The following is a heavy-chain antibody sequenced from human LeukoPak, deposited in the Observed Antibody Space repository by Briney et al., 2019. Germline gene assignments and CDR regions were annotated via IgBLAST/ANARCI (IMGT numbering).Heavy chain of an antibody. CDR2: ISYDGSNK. J-gene: IGHJ6*02. Sequence: GGSLRLSWAASGFSFISNARTWVRQAPGKGRGGGAVISYDGSNKYADSVKGRFTISRDNSKNTLYLQMNSLRAEDTAVYYCARDFTKGYFYYYGMDVWGQGTTVTVSS. CDR3: ARDFTKGYFYYYGMDV. D-gene: IGHD3-22*01. CDR1: GFSFISNA. V-gene: IGHV3-30-3*01.